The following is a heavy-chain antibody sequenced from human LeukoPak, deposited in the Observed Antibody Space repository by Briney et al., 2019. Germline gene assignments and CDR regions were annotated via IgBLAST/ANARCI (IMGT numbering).Heavy chain of an antibody. Sequence: GGSLRLSCAASGFTFSDYWMHWVRRAPGEGRVWVSRINSVATRPSYSYSVKGRFTISRDNSKNSLYLQINSLRAEDTAVYYCARGGVGSSTSCYTCRAFDIWGQGTMVTVSS. J-gene: IGHJ3*02. CDR3: ARGGVGSSTSCYTCRAFDI. D-gene: IGHD2-2*02. V-gene: IGHV3-74*01. CDR2: INSVATRP. CDR1: GFTFSDYW.